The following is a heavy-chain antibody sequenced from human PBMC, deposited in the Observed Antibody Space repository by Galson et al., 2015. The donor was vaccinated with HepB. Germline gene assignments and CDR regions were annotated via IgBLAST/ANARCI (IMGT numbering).Heavy chain of an antibody. CDR1: GFTFSNAW. D-gene: IGHD6-19*01. CDR3: TTYYGWSPFAGSDY. J-gene: IGHJ4*02. V-gene: IGHV3-15*01. Sequence: SLRLSCAASGFTFSNAWMSWVRQAPGKGLEWVGRIKSKTDGGTTDYAAPVKGRFTISRDDSKTTLYLQMNSLKTEDTAVYYCTTYYGWSPFAGSDYWGQGTLVTVSS. CDR2: IKSKTDGGTT.